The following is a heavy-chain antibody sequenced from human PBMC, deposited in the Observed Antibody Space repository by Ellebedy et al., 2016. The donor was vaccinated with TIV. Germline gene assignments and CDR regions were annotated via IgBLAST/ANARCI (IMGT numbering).Heavy chain of an antibody. CDR2: MSEYDGRT. CDR1: GFTFSNYV. CDR3: TKRAENWGFFDY. D-gene: IGHD7-27*01. V-gene: IGHV3-23*01. Sequence: GESLKISCAASGFTFSNYVMAWVRQVPGKGLEWVSAMSEYDGRTFYADSVRGRFTISRDNSGNTLFLHMKSLRAEDTAIYYCTKRAENWGFFDYWGQGARVTVSS. J-gene: IGHJ4*02.